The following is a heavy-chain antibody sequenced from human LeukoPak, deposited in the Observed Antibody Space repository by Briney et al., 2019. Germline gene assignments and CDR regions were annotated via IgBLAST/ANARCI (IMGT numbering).Heavy chain of an antibody. CDR2: IRYDGSNK. J-gene: IGHJ2*01. D-gene: IGHD5-12*01. CDR1: GFTFSSYG. CDR3: VLTPYDSRYFDL. V-gene: IGHV3-30*02. Sequence: GGSLRLSCAASGFTFSSYGMHWVRQAPGKGLEWVAFIRYDGSNKYYADSVKGRFTISRDNSKNTLYLQMNSLRAEDTAVYYCVLTPYDSRYFDLWGRGTLVTVSS.